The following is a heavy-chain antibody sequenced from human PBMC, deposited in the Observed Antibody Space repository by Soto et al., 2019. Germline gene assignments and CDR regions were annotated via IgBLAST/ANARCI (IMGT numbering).Heavy chain of an antibody. V-gene: IGHV1-69*01. CDR1: GGTFSSYA. J-gene: IGHJ5*02. Sequence: QVQLVQSGAEVKKPGSSVKVSCKASGGTFSSYAISWVRQAPGQGLEWMGGIIPIFGTANYAQKFQGRVTITADESTSTAYMELSSLRSEDTAVYYCARDAATTVTTSSNWFDPWGQGTLVTVSS. CDR2: IIPIFGTA. D-gene: IGHD4-17*01. CDR3: ARDAATTVTTSSNWFDP.